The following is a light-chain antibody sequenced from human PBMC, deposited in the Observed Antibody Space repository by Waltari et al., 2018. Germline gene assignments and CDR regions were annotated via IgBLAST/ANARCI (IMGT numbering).Light chain of an antibody. CDR2: WAS. CDR3: QQYYTTPIT. CDR1: QSVLYSSNNKNY. V-gene: IGKV4-1*01. Sequence: DIVMNQSPDSLAVSLGERATINCKSSQSVLYSSNNKNYLAWYQQKPGQPPKLLIYWASTRESGVPDRFSGSGSATDFTLTISSLQAEDVAVYYCQQYYTTPITFGQGTRLEIK. J-gene: IGKJ5*01.